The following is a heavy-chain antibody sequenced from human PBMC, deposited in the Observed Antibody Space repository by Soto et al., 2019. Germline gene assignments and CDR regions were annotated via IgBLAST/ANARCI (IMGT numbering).Heavy chain of an antibody. Sequence: QVQLVESGGGVVQPGRSLRLSCAATGFTFSGYGMHWVRQAAGKGLEWVGLVRHAGSNIHYADIVKGRFTISRDKWKNTLDLQMTSLRSEDTAVYYCVRDGVGYGHVYCCVDYGGQLNLVMVCS. CDR3: VRDGVGYGHVYCCVDY. D-gene: IGHD2-15*01. CDR2: VRHAGSNI. CDR1: GFTFSGYG. V-gene: IGHV3-33*01. J-gene: IGHJ4*02.